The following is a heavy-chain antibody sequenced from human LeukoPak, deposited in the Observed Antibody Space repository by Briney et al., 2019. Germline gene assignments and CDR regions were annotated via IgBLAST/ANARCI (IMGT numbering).Heavy chain of an antibody. CDR2: INWNNDGI. D-gene: IGHD3-10*01. V-gene: IGHV3-9*01. CDR1: GFTFADHA. J-gene: IGHJ6*02. Sequence: SGGSLRLSCVASGFTFADHAMHWVRRAPGQGLEWVTGINWNNDGIVYAASVKGRFTVSRDNSKNVVNLQMNSLRAEDTAVYYCATDVSGITHHGMGVWGQGTTVTVSS. CDR3: ATDVSGITHHGMGV.